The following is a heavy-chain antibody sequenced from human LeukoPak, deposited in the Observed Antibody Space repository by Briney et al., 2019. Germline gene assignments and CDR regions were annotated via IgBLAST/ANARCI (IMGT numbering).Heavy chain of an antibody. D-gene: IGHD4-11*01. CDR3: ARHDYSNYVGYYYYYMDV. J-gene: IGHJ6*03. V-gene: IGHV4-34*01. Sequence: SETLSLTCAVYGGSFSGYYWSWIRQPPGKGLEWIGEINHSGSTNYNPSLKSRVTISVDTSKNQFSLKLSSVTAADTAVYYCARHDYSNYVGYYYYYMDVWGKGTTVTVSS. CDR1: GGSFSGYY. CDR2: INHSGST.